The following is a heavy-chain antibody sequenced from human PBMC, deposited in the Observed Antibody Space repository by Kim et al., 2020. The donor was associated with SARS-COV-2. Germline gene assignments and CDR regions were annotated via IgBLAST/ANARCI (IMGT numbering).Heavy chain of an antibody. D-gene: IGHD3-10*01. V-gene: IGHV4-61*01. J-gene: IGHJ6*02. CDR3: ARGSGYMDV. CDR2: IYKSGST. CDR1: GGSVSSGSSY. Sequence: SETLSLTCTVSGGSVSSGSSYWSWIRQPPGKGLEWIGYIYKSGSTNYNPSLKSRVTISEDTSKNQFSLKLSSVTAADTAVYYCARGSGYMDVWGQGATVT.